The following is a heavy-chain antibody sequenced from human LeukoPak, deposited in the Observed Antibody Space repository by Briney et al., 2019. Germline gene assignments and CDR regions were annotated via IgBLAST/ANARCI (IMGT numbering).Heavy chain of an antibody. CDR2: IYHSGTT. Sequence: SETLSLTCTVSGCSISSYFWTWFRQPPGKGLEWIGYIYHSGTTNYHPSLKSRVSISVDTSKTQFSLHMRLLTAADTAVYYCAQMSPCYPSYFDHWGQGTLVTVSS. V-gene: IGHV4-59*01. D-gene: IGHD2-15*01. CDR3: AQMSPCYPSYFDH. J-gene: IGHJ4*02. CDR1: GCSISSYF.